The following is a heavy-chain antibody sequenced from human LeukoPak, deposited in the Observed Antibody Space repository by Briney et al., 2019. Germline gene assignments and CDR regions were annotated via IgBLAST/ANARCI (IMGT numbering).Heavy chain of an antibody. J-gene: IGHJ4*02. V-gene: IGHV1-2*02. CDR2: IYPNSGGT. CDR1: GYTFTGYF. D-gene: IGHD1-26*01. CDR3: ARDRFSGSYHAFDY. Sequence: ASVKVSCMASGYTFTGYFMHWVRQAPGKGVEWVGWIYPNSGGTNYVQKFQGRVTMTRDTSISTAYMELSRLRSDDTAVYYCARDRFSGSYHAFDYWGQGTLVTVSS.